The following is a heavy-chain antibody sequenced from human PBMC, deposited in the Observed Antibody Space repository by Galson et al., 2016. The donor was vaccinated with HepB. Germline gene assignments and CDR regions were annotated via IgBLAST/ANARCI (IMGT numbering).Heavy chain of an antibody. D-gene: IGHD2/OR15-2a*01. Sequence: TLSLTCTVSVDSIISMSYSWTWIRQPAGKGLEWLGRIFSSGRTNYNSSLESRVAISVDTSKKQLSLRLNSVTAADTAVYYCARDGRYSFALDYWGQGALVTVSS. CDR3: ARDGRYSFALDY. V-gene: IGHV4-61*02. J-gene: IGHJ4*02. CDR1: VDSIISMSYS. CDR2: IFSSGRT.